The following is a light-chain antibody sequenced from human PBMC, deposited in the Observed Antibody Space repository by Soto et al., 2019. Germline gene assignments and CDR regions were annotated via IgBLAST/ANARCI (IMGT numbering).Light chain of an antibody. CDR2: GTS. CDR1: QNIHTN. V-gene: IGKV3-15*01. J-gene: IGKJ5*01. CDR3: QKYYNWTRT. Sequence: IVMTPSPATLSVSPRERATLSCRAGQNIHTNLAWYQQTPGQAPRLLFYGTSTGATGLPARFSGSGSGTEFTLTINSLQAEDCAVYYCQKYYNWTRTFGQGTRLENK.